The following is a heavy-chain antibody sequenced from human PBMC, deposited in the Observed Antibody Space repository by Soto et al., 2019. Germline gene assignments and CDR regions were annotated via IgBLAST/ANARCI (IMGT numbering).Heavy chain of an antibody. J-gene: IGHJ5*02. V-gene: IGHV3-15*01. CDR1: GFTFSDAW. Sequence: PXGSLRLSCAASGFTFSDAWMSWVRQAPGKGLDWVGRIKSKSDGGTTEYAAPVRGRFTISRDDSKNTLYLQMNSLKTEDTAVYYCTTDLWRIAVVVGSTGYFNTWGQGTPVTVSS. CDR3: TTDLWRIAVVVGSTGYFNT. CDR2: IKSKSDGGTT. D-gene: IGHD2-15*01.